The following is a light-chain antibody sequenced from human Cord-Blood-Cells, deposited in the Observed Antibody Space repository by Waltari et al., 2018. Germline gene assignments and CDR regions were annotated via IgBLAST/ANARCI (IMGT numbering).Light chain of an antibody. J-gene: IGKJ1*01. CDR1: QSVSSN. CDR3: QQYNNWPPWT. CDR2: GAS. V-gene: IGKV3-15*01. Sequence: EIVLTQSPATLSASPGERATLSCRASQSVSSNLAWYQQKPGQAHRLLIYGASTRATGIPARFSGSGSGTEFTLTISSLQSEDFAVYYCQQYNNWPPWTFGQGTKVEIK.